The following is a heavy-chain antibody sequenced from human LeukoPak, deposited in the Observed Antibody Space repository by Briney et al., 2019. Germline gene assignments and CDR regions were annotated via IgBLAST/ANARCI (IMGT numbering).Heavy chain of an antibody. CDR1: GGSISSGSYY. V-gene: IGHV4-61*02. Sequence: SETLSLTCTVSGGSISSGSYYWSWIRQPAGKGLEWIGRIYTGGSSNYNAPLKSRVTISVDRSKNQISLKLTSVTAADTAVYYCARVYGDYDNWLDPWGQGTLVTVSS. CDR2: IYTGGSS. J-gene: IGHJ5*02. D-gene: IGHD4-17*01. CDR3: ARVYGDYDNWLDP.